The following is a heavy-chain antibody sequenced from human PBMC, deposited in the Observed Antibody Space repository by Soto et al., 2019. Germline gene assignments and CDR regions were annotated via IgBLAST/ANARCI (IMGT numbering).Heavy chain of an antibody. V-gene: IGHV3-15*01. Sequence: DVQLVESGGDLVKLGGSLGRSCAASGFAFSEASMSWFRQPPGKGMEWVGGIKTKSSGGTTDYAAPVKGRFTISRDDSKNTVYLQMDSLKAEDTAVYSCTPLASGHYGSDFWGQGTLVTVSS. D-gene: IGHD3-3*01. J-gene: IGHJ4*02. CDR3: TPLASGHYGSDF. CDR1: GFAFSEAS. CDR2: IKTKSSGGTT.